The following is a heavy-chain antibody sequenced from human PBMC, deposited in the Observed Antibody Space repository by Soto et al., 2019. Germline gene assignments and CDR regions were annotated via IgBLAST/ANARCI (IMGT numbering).Heavy chain of an antibody. D-gene: IGHD1-26*01. CDR2: IDPNSGGT. Sequence: QVQLVQSGAEVKNPGASVKVSCKASGYIFTNYYMHWVRQAPGQGLEWMGWIDPNSGGTNYAQKFQGRVTMARDTSISTAYMELRRLKSDDTAVYYCARSSGSYSDFDYWGQGTLVAVSS. CDR1: GYIFTNYY. J-gene: IGHJ4*02. V-gene: IGHV1-2*02. CDR3: ARSSGSYSDFDY.